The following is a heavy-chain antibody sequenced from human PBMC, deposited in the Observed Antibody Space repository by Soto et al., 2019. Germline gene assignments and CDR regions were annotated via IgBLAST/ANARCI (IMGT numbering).Heavy chain of an antibody. CDR1: GGTFSSYA. J-gene: IGHJ5*02. Sequence: QVQLVQSGAEVKKPGSSVKVSCKASGGTFSSYAISWVRQAPGQGLEWMGGIIPIFGTANYAQKFQGGVTITADESTSTAYMELSSLRSEDTAVYYCASCPNWNDGFSWFDPWGQGTLVTVSS. CDR3: ASCPNWNDGFSWFDP. CDR2: IIPIFGTA. V-gene: IGHV1-69*01. D-gene: IGHD1-1*01.